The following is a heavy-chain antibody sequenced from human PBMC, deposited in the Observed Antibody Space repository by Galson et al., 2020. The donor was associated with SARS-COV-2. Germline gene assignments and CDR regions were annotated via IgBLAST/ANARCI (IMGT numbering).Heavy chain of an antibody. CDR3: ARDITEQWLTPYYYYGMDV. CDR2: ISAYNGNT. V-gene: IGHV1-18*01. CDR1: GYTFTSYG. D-gene: IGHD6-19*01. Sequence: ASVKVSCKASGYTFTSYGISWVRQAPGQGLEWMGWISAYNGNTNYAQKLQGRVTMTTDTSTSTAYMELRSLRSDDTAVYYCARDITEQWLTPYYYYGMDVWGQGTTVTVSS. J-gene: IGHJ6*02.